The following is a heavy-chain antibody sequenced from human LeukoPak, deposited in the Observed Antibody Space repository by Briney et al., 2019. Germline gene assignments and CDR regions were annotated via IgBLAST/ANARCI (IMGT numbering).Heavy chain of an antibody. J-gene: IGHJ5*02. D-gene: IGHD3-3*01. CDR3: ARHRGRITIFGVVMRGFDP. V-gene: IGHV4-39*01. Sequence: SSETLSLTCAVSGGSISSNNWWSWVRQPPGKGLEWIGSIYYSGSTYYNPSLKSRVTISVDTSKNQFSLKLSSVTAADTAVYYCARHRGRITIFGVVMRGFDPWGQGTLVTVS. CDR1: GGSISSNNW. CDR2: IYYSGST.